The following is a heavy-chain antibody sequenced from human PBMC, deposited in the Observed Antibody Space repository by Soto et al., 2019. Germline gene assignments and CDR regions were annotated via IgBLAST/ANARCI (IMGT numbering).Heavy chain of an antibody. CDR1: GGSISSYY. CDR2: IYTSGST. Sequence: PSETLSLTCTVSGGSISSYYWSWIRQPAGKGLEWIGRIYTSGSTNYNPSLKSRVTMSVDTSKNQFSLKLSSVIAADTAVYYCARVRTNDYAEAFDIWGQGTMVTVSS. V-gene: IGHV4-4*07. D-gene: IGHD2-2*01. J-gene: IGHJ3*02. CDR3: ARVRTNDYAEAFDI.